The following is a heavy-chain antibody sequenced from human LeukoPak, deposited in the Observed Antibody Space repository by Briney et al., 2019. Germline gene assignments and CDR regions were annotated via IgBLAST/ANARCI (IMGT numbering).Heavy chain of an antibody. Sequence: GGSLRLSCAASGFTFSDYCMNWVRQAQGKGLEWVSYIDGSVDTIYYGDFVKGRFTISRDNAKNSLYLQMNSLRDEDTAVYYGSRRFDCWGQGTLVTVSS. CDR2: IDGSVDTI. J-gene: IGHJ4*02. CDR3: SRRFDC. V-gene: IGHV3-48*02. CDR1: GFTFSDYC.